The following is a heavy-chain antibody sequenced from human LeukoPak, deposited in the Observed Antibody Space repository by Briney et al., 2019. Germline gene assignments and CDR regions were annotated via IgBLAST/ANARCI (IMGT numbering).Heavy chain of an antibody. D-gene: IGHD5-18*01. CDR2: INTNTGNP. Sequence: ASVKVSCKTSGYTFISYAMDWVRQAPGQGLEWMGWINTNTGNPTYAQGFTGRYVFSLDTSVSTAYLQISGLKADDTAVYYCGRDPKLGIRGYTYGYIDYWGQGTLVTVSS. V-gene: IGHV7-4-1*02. CDR1: GYTFISYA. J-gene: IGHJ4*02. CDR3: GRDPKLGIRGYTYGYIDY.